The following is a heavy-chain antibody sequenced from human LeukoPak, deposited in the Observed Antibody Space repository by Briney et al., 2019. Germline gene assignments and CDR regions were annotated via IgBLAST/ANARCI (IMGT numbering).Heavy chain of an antibody. CDR2: IYYSGST. CDR3: ARQLWFGELFHPSYFDL. CDR1: GGSISSYY. Sequence: SETLSLTCTVSGGSISSYYWSWIRQPPGKGLEWIGYIYYSGSTNYNPSLKSRVTISVDTSKNHFSLKLSSVTAADTAVYYCARQLWFGELFHPSYFDLWGRGTLVTVSS. D-gene: IGHD3-10*01. V-gene: IGHV4-59*08. J-gene: IGHJ2*01.